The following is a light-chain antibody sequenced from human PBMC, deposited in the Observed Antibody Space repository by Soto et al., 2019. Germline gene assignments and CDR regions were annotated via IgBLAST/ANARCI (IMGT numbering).Light chain of an antibody. CDR2: GAS. CDR3: QQYNNWPPIT. V-gene: IGKV3-15*01. J-gene: IGKJ5*01. CDR1: QSVSGN. Sequence: EIVMTQSPATLSASPGERATLSCRASQSVSGNLAWYQQKPGQAPRLLLYGASTRATGIPARYSGSGSGTEFALTISSLPSKDFAVYYCQQYNNWPPITFGQGTRLEIK.